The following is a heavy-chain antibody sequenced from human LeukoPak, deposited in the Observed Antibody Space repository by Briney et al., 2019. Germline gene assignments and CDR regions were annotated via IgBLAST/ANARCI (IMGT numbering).Heavy chain of an antibody. CDR3: AKPPAHNTMIVVVTYFDY. V-gene: IGHV3-23*01. J-gene: IGHJ4*02. Sequence: GGSLRLSCAASGFTFSSYAMSWVRQAPGKGLEWVSAITYSGGNTYYADSVKGRFTISRDNSKNTLYLQMNSLRAEDTAVYYCAKPPAHNTMIVVVTYFDYWGQGTLVTVSS. D-gene: IGHD3-22*01. CDR2: ITYSGGNT. CDR1: GFTFSSYA.